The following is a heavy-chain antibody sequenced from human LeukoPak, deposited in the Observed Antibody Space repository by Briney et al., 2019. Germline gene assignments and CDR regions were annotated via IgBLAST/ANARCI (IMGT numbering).Heavy chain of an antibody. D-gene: IGHD3-9*01. Sequence: NPSETLSLTCSVAGGSISSNYWSWIRQSPGKGLEWIGYIHSSGSTNYNPSLKGRVTISVDTSKNQFSLKLSSVTAADTAVYYCARHVNRRYPYYDISPGAAGYWGQGTLVTVSS. J-gene: IGHJ4*02. CDR3: ARHVNRRYPYYDISPGAAGY. V-gene: IGHV4-59*08. CDR1: GGSISSNY. CDR2: IHSSGST.